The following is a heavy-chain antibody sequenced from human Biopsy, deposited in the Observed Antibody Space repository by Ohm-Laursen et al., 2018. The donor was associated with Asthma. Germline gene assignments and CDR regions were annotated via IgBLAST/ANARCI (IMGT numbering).Heavy chain of an antibody. CDR2: IYSGGTS. V-gene: IGHV3-53*01. J-gene: IGHJ1*01. CDR3: ARTFHFWSPYHAEHYQL. CDR1: GFAVSRDH. Sequence: SLRLSLSASGFAVSRDHMFWVRQAPGKGLEWVSVIYSGGTSHTADSVRGRFTISRDYSKNTLYPQMHSLRAEDTAVYYCARTFHFWSPYHAEHYQLWGQGTLVTVSS. D-gene: IGHD3-3*02.